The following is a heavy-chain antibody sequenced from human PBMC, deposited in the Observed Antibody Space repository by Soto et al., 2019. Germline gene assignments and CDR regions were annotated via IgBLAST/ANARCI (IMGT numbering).Heavy chain of an antibody. V-gene: IGHV4-34*01. Sequence: SETLSLTCAVYGGSFSGYYWSWIRQPPGKGLEWIGEINHSGSTNYNPSLKGRVTISVDTSKNQFSLKLSSVTAADTAVYYCASQSITGTGAAADAFDIWGQGTMVT. D-gene: IGHD1-20*01. CDR1: GGSFSGYY. CDR2: INHSGST. CDR3: ASQSITGTGAAADAFDI. J-gene: IGHJ3*02.